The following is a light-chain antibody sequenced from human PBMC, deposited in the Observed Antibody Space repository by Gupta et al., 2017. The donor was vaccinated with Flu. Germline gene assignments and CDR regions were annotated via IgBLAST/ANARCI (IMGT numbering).Light chain of an antibody. CDR3: QSYDRSVTDWV. J-gene: IGLJ3*02. V-gene: IGLV1-40*01. CDR1: SANIGSGYD. CDR2: GNN. Sequence: QSVLTQPPSVSGAPGPRVTISCTGSSANIGSGYDVHWYQQLPKTAPKLLIYGNNNRPSGVPDRFSGSKTGTSASLAITGLQADDEADYYCQSYDRSVTDWVFGGGTKLTVL.